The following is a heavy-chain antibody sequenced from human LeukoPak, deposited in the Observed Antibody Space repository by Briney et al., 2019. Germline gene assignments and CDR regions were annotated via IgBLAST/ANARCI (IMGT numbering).Heavy chain of an antibody. CDR2: IKQDGSEK. CDR3: AKMVGSGWYRTYFDY. D-gene: IGHD6-19*01. CDR1: GFTFSSYW. Sequence: PGGSLRLSCAASGFTFSSYWMSWVRQAPGKGLEWVANIKQDGSEKYYVDSVKGRFTISRDNAKNSLFLQMNSLRAEDTAVYYCAKMVGSGWYRTYFDYWGQGTLVTVSS. J-gene: IGHJ4*02. V-gene: IGHV3-7*01.